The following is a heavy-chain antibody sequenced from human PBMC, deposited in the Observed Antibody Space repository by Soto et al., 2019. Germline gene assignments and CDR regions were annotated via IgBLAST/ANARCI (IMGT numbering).Heavy chain of an antibody. CDR1: GYTLTELA. Sequence: QVQLVQSGAEVKKPGSSVKVSCKVSGYTLTELAMHWVRQAPGQGLEWMGGFNPEDGATIYAQKFQGRVTITEDTSTDTAYMAVSSVRSEDRAVYYCAAQSAGRVATSLYKWFDPWGQGTLVTVSS. D-gene: IGHD5-12*01. CDR3: AAQSAGRVATSLYKWFDP. J-gene: IGHJ5*02. V-gene: IGHV1-24*01. CDR2: FNPEDGAT.